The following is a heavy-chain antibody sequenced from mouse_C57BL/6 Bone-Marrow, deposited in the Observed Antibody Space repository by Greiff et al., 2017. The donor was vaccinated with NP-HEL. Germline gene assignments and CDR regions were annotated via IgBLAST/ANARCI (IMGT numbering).Heavy chain of an antibody. CDR2: INPNNGGT. CDR1: GYTFTDYY. Sequence: VQLQQPGAELVKPGASVKISCKASGYTFTDYYMNWVKQSHGKSLEWIGDINPNNGGTSYNQKFKGKATLTVDKSSSTAYMELRSLTSEDSAVYYCARKLGGHWGQGTTLTVSS. J-gene: IGHJ2*01. D-gene: IGHD4-1*01. CDR3: ARKLGGH. V-gene: IGHV1-26*01.